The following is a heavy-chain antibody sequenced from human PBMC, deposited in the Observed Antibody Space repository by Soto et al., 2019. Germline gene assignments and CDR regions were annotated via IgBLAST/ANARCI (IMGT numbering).Heavy chain of an antibody. J-gene: IGHJ4*02. D-gene: IGHD3-10*01. CDR3: ASSYGSGYRAFDY. CDR2: INPILSMS. Sequence: QVQLVQSGAEVKRPGSSVKVSCKASRDTFTFYSINWVRQAPGLGLEWMGRINPILSMSNYAQRFQGRVTMTADKSTSTAYMELSSLRSEDTGIYYCASSYGSGYRAFDYWGQGALVTVSS. CDR1: RDTFTFYS. V-gene: IGHV1-69*02.